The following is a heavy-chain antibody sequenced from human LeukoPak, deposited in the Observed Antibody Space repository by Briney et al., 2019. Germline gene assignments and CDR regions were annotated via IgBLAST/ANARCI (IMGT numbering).Heavy chain of an antibody. CDR1: GFTFSSYE. D-gene: IGHD3-22*01. Sequence: GGSLRLSCAASGFTFSSYEMNWVRQAPGKGLEWVSYISSSGSTIYYADSVKGRFTISRDNAKNSLYLRMNSLRAEDTAVYYCARGLTYYYDSSGYDWGWYWGQGTLVTVSS. CDR3: ARGLTYYYDSSGYDWGWY. J-gene: IGHJ4*02. CDR2: ISSSGSTI. V-gene: IGHV3-48*03.